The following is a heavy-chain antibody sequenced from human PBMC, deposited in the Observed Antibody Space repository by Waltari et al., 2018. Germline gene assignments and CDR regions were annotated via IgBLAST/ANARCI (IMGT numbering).Heavy chain of an antibody. CDR3: ARHPEQLVGYWYFDL. Sequence: QVQLQESGPGLVKPSETLSLTCDVSGYSISSGYYWGWIRQPPGKGLEWIGSIHHSGSTDQNPSLKSRLTISLDTSKNQFSLKLSSVTAADTAVFYCARHPEQLVGYWYFDLWGRGTLVTVSS. V-gene: IGHV4-38-2*01. CDR2: IHHSGST. CDR1: GYSISSGYY. D-gene: IGHD6-6*01. J-gene: IGHJ2*01.